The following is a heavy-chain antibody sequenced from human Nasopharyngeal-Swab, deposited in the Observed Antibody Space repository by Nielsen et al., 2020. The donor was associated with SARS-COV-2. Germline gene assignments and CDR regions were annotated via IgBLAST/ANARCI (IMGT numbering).Heavy chain of an antibody. CDR3: ARVYMTTVTFDAFDI. V-gene: IGHV1-8*01. J-gene: IGHJ3*02. CDR2: MNPNSGNT. Sequence: WVRQAPGQGLEWMGWMNPNSGNTGYAQKFQGRVTMTRNTSINTAYMELSSLRSEDTAVYYCARVYMTTVTFDAFDIWGQGTMVTVSS. D-gene: IGHD4-17*01.